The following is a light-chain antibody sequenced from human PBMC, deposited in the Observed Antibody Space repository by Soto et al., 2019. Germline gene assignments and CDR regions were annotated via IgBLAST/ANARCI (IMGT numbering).Light chain of an antibody. CDR2: KAS. V-gene: IGKV1-5*03. Sequence: DIQMTQSPSTLSGSVGDRVTITCRASQTISSWLAWYQQKPGKAPKLLIYKASTLKSGVPSRFSGSGSGTEFTLTISSLQPDDFATYYCQHYKTYSLTLGGGTKVDIK. J-gene: IGKJ4*01. CDR3: QHYKTYSLT. CDR1: QTISSW.